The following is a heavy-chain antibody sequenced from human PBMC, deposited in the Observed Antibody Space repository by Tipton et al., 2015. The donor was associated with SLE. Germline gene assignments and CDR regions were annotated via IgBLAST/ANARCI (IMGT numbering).Heavy chain of an antibody. CDR2: IIPIFGTA. J-gene: IGHJ4*02. Sequence: QLVQSGAEVKKPGSSVKVSCKASGGTFSSYAISWVRQAPGQGIEWMGGIIPIFGTANYAQKFQGRVTITTDESTSTAYMELSSLRSEDTAVYYCAGGVYCSSTSCYAPFDYWGQGTLVTVSS. CDR1: GGTFSSYA. D-gene: IGHD2-2*01. CDR3: AGGVYCSSTSCYAPFDY. V-gene: IGHV1-69*05.